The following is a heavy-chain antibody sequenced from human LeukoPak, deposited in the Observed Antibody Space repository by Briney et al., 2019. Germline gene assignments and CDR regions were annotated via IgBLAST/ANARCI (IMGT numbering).Heavy chain of an antibody. CDR2: IYHTGNT. CDR3: ASEHEYGDYIN. V-gene: IGHV4-4*02. D-gene: IGHD4-17*01. J-gene: IGHJ4*02. Sequence: PSETLSLTCAVSGVSISSGHLWSLVRQSPGKGPEWIGEIYHTGNTKYNPSLKRQITILVDKSKNQFSLELTPVTAADTAVYYCASEHEYGDYINWGQGTLVTVSS. CDR1: GVSISSGHL.